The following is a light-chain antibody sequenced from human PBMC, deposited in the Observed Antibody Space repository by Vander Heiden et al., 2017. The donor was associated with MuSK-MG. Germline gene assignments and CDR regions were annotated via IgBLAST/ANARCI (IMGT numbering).Light chain of an antibody. CDR2: DAS. Sequence: EIVLTQSPATLSLSPGERATLSCRASQSVSSHLALYLQKPGQAPRLLIYDASYRATGIPDRFSGSGSGTEFTLTISSLEPEDFAVYDGQERGESFGQGTKLEIK. J-gene: IGKJ2*03. V-gene: IGKV3-11*01. CDR3: QERGES. CDR1: QSVSSH.